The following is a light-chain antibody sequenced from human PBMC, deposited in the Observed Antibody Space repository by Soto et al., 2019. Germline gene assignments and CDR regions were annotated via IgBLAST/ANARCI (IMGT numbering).Light chain of an antibody. V-gene: IGLV3-21*02. J-gene: IGLJ2*01. CDR1: NIGIKT. CDR3: QVWDSGSDHVV. CDR2: DDS. Sequence: SYELTQPPSVSVAPGQTARITCGGNNIGIKTVHWYHQKPGQAPVLVVYDDSDRPSGIPERFSGSNSGNTATLTLSRVEAGDEADYYCQVWDSGSDHVVFGGGTKVTVL.